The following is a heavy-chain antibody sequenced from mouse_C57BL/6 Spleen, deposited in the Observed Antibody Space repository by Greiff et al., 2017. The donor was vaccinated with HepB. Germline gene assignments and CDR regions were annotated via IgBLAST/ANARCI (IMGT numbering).Heavy chain of an antibody. V-gene: IGHV1-43*01. CDR2: INPSTGGT. Sequence: EVKLQQSGPELVKPGASVKISCKASGYSFTGYYMHWVKQSSEKSLEWIGEINPSTGGTSYNQKFKGKATLTVDKSSSTAYMQLKSLTSEDSAVYYCARSYYGNYDAMDYWGQGTSVTVSS. D-gene: IGHD2-10*01. CDR1: GYSFTGYY. CDR3: ARSYYGNYDAMDY. J-gene: IGHJ4*01.